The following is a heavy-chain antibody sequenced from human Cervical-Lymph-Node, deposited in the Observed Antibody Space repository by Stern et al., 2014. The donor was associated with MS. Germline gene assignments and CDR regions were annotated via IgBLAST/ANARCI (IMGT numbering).Heavy chain of an antibody. J-gene: IGHJ4*02. CDR3: ARERSMEVTPCFDY. CDR1: GGTFNNYA. Sequence: VQLVQSGAEVKKPGSSVRVSCRASGGTFNNYAIAWVRQAPGQGLEWLGGIIPISGNSTSAQIFQGRLTINADESSTVYIVVSGLTSDDTAVYYCARERSMEVTPCFDYWGQGTLVTVSS. CDR2: IIPISGNS. V-gene: IGHV1-69*01. D-gene: IGHD3-3*01.